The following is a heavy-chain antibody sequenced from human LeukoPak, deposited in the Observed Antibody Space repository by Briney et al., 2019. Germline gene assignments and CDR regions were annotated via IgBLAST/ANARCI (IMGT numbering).Heavy chain of an antibody. CDR2: IYSGGST. D-gene: IGHD4-17*01. J-gene: IGHJ4*02. CDR3: ARDPGKYGDLYYFDY. V-gene: IGHV3-66*01. Sequence: GGSLRLSCAASGFTFSSYWMNSVRQAPGKGLEWVSVIYSGGSTYYADSVKGRFTISRDNSKNTLYLQMNSLRAEDSAVYYCARDPGKYGDLYYFDYWGQGTLVTVSS. CDR1: GFTFSSYW.